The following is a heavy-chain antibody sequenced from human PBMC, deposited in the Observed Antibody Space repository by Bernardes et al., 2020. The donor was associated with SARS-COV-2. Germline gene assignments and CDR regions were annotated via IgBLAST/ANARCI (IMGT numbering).Heavy chain of an antibody. Sequence: GGSLRLSCAASGFTFSSYGMHWVRQAPGKGLEWVAVIWYDGSNKYYADSVKGRFTISRDNSKNTLYLQMNSLRAEDTAVYYCARDSNERYYTLDFDYWGQGTLVTVSS. J-gene: IGHJ4*02. CDR3: ARDSNERYYTLDFDY. D-gene: IGHD3-3*01. V-gene: IGHV3-33*01. CDR1: GFTFSSYG. CDR2: IWYDGSNK.